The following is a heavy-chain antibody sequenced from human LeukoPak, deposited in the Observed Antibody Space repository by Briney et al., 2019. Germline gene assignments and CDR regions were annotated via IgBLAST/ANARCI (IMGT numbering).Heavy chain of an antibody. J-gene: IGHJ3*02. CDR2: IFYSGST. CDR1: GGSISSRSYY. D-gene: IGHD6-6*01. CDR3: ARGGQQLVEGAFDI. Sequence: SETLSLTCTVSGGSISSRSYYWGWIRQPPGKGLEWIGSIFYSGSTYYNAPLKSRVTISVDTSKNQFSLKVRSVTAADTAVYYCARGGQQLVEGAFDIWGQGTMVTVSS. V-gene: IGHV4-39*07.